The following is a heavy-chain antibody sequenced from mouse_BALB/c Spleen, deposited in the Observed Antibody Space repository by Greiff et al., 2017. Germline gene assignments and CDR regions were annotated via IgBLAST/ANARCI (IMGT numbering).Heavy chain of an antibody. Sequence: VHVKQSGPELVKPGASVKISCKASGYTFTDYNMHWVKQSHGKSLEWIGYIYPYNGGTGYNQKFKSKATLTVDNSSSTAYMELRSLTSEDSAVYYCASRDYGNYFYAMDYWGQGTSVTVSS. CDR2: IYPYNGGT. J-gene: IGHJ4*01. CDR3: ASRDYGNYFYAMDY. V-gene: IGHV1S29*02. D-gene: IGHD2-1*01. CDR1: GYTFTDYN.